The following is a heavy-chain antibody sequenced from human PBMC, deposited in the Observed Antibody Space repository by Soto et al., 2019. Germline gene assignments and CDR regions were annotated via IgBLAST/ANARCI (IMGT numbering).Heavy chain of an antibody. Sequence: SVKVSCKASGGTFSSYTISWVRQAPGQGLEWMGRIIPILGIANYAQKFQGRVTITADKSTSTAYMELSSLRSEDTAVYYCARDHTRLNYDILTGYGNWFDPWGQGTLVTVSS. V-gene: IGHV1-69*04. J-gene: IGHJ5*02. D-gene: IGHD3-9*01. CDR2: IIPILGIA. CDR1: GGTFSSYT. CDR3: ARDHTRLNYDILTGYGNWFDP.